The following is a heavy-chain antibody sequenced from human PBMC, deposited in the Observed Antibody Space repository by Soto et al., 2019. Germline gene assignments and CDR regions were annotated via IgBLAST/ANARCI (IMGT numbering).Heavy chain of an antibody. CDR2: SRDKAQGYST. D-gene: IGHD3-22*01. CDR1: GGSISNGGYY. J-gene: IGHJ4*02. Sequence: LSLPCTVSGGSISNGGYYWSWIRQHPGKGLEWVGRSRDKAQGYSTEYAASVKGRFTTSRDDSKNSVLLQMNSLKTEDTAVYYCVRAMYYTDSSGYTRCFDYWGQGTLVTVSS. V-gene: IGHV3-72*01. CDR3: VRAMYYTDSSGYTRCFDY.